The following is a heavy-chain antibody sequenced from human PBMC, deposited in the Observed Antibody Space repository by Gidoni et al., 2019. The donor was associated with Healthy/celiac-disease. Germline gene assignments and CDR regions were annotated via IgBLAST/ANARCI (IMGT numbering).Heavy chain of an antibody. V-gene: IGHV3-30*18. CDR1: GFPFSSYG. CDR2: ISYDGSNK. Sequence: QVQLVESEGGVVQPGRSLRLSCAASGFPFSSYGMHWVRQAPGKGLEWVAVISYDGSNKYYADSVKGRFTISRDNSKNTLYLQMNSLRAEDTAVYYCAKGDSSGWYRSGDAFDIWGQGTMVTVSS. CDR3: AKGDSSGWYRSGDAFDI. D-gene: IGHD6-19*01. J-gene: IGHJ3*02.